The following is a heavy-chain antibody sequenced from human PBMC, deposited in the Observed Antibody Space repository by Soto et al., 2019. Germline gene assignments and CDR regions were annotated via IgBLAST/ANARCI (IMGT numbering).Heavy chain of an antibody. CDR3: VKELRITMVRGVIPPFDY. V-gene: IGHV3-30*18. Sequence: QVQLVESGGGVVQPGRSLRLSCAASGFTFSSYGMHWVRQAPGKGLEWVAVISYDGSNKYYADSVKGRFTISRDNSKNTLYLQMNSLRAEDTAVYYCVKELRITMVRGVIPPFDYWGQGTLVTVSS. D-gene: IGHD3-10*01. CDR2: ISYDGSNK. CDR1: GFTFSSYG. J-gene: IGHJ4*02.